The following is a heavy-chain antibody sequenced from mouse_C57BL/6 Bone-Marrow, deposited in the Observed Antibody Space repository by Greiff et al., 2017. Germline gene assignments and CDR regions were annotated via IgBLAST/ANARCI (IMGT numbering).Heavy chain of an antibody. Sequence: EVMLVESGGDLVKPGGSLKLSCAASGFTFSSYGMSWVRQTPDKRLEWVATISSGGSYTYYPDSVKGRFTISRDNAKNTLYLQMSSLKSEDTAMYYCASGTTVARYFGVWGTGSTVTGSS. CDR3: ASGTTVARYFGV. CDR1: GFTFSSYG. D-gene: IGHD2-5*01. J-gene: IGHJ1*03. CDR2: ISSGGSYT. V-gene: IGHV5-6*01.